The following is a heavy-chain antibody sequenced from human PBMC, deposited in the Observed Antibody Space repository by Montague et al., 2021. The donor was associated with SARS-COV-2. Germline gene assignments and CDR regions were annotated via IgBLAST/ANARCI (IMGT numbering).Heavy chain of an antibody. CDR2: MHFTGKT. V-gene: IGHV4-4*07. D-gene: IGHD3-10*01. CDR3: ARDRFDFGAGRQGTIDF. CDR1: GDSITNHY. J-gene: IGHJ4*02. Sequence: SETLSLTCSVSGDSITNHYWSWIRQPAGKGLEWIGRMHFTGKTNFSPFFSSRLTMSADTSKNQFSLKLTSVTAADPAIYFCARDRFDFGAGRQGTIDFWGQGTLVTVSS.